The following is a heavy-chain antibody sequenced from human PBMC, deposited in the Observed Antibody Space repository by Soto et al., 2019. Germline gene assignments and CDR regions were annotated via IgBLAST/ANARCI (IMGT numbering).Heavy chain of an antibody. Sequence: SETLSLTCSVSGGSITSTIDYWGWIRQSPGKGLEWIGNIYYDGSTFYNPSLKSRVTISVDTSKRQFSLRVSSVTAADTAVYYCARRGSASWINWFDSWGHGTLVTVSS. CDR3: ARRGSASWINWFDS. V-gene: IGHV4-39*01. D-gene: IGHD2-2*01. J-gene: IGHJ5*01. CDR1: GGSITSTIDY. CDR2: IYYDGST.